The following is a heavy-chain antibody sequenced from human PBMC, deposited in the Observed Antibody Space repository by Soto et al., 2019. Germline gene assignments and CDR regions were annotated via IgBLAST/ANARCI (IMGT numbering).Heavy chain of an antibody. CDR3: ARGRWFGELLSPAIQ. CDR2: INHSGST. J-gene: IGHJ4*02. Sequence: SETLSLTCAVYGGSFSGYYWSWIRQPPGKGLEWIGEINHSGSTNYNPSLKSRVTISVDTSKNQFSLKLSSVTAADTAVYYCARGRWFGELLSPAIQWGQGTLVTVSS. CDR1: GGSFSGYY. D-gene: IGHD3-10*01. V-gene: IGHV4-34*01.